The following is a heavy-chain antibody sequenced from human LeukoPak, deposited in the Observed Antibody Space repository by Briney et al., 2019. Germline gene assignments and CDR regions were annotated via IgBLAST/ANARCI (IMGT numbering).Heavy chain of an antibody. D-gene: IGHD2-2*01. CDR1: GGSISSYY. J-gene: IGHJ2*01. CDR2: MYTSGSA. V-gene: IGHV4-4*07. Sequence: PSETLSLTCTVSGGSISSYYWTWIRQPAGKGLEWIERMYTSGSANYNPSLKSRVSISVDKSKNQFSLKLGSVTAADTVVYYCARETRSSLGACSSASCPTYFDVWGRGTLVTVSS. CDR3: ARETRSSLGACSSASCPTYFDV.